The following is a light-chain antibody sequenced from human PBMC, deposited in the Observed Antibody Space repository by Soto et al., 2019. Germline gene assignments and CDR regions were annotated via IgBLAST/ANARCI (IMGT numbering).Light chain of an antibody. CDR3: QSCDSSLSGYVV. CDR2: GNS. V-gene: IGLV1-40*01. Sequence: QSVLTQPPSVSGAPGQRVTISCTGSSSNIGAGYDVHWYQQLPGTAPKLLIYGNSNRPSGVPDRFSGSKSGTSASLAITGLQAEDEADYCCQSCDSSLSGYVVFGGGTKVPVL. CDR1: SSNIGAGYD. J-gene: IGLJ2*01.